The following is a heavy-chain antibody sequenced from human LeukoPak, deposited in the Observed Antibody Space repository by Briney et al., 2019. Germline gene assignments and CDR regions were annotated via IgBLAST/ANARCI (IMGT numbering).Heavy chain of an antibody. J-gene: IGHJ1*01. CDR2: LRFDATNK. D-gene: IGHD6-19*01. CDR1: GFTLSSYG. Sequence: GGSLRLSCAASGFTLSSYGMHWVRQAPGKGLEWVAFLRFDATNKFYADSVKDRFTIYRDNSKNTFYLQISSLRVEDTAVYYCAKDSSGRGRYFQHWGQGTLVTVSS. CDR3: AKDSSGRGRYFQH. V-gene: IGHV3-30*02.